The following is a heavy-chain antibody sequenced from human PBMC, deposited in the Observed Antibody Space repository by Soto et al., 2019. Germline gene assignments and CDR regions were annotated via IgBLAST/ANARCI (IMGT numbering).Heavy chain of an antibody. J-gene: IGHJ4*02. V-gene: IGHV3-48*01. CDR3: ARGTTEAPFDPLY. CDR2: ISSSSSTI. CDR1: GFTFSSYS. D-gene: IGHD1-7*01. Sequence: GGSLRLSCAASGFTFSSYSMNWVRQAPGKGLEWVSYISSSSSTIYYADSVKGRFTISRDNAKNSLYLQMNSLRAEDTAVYYCARGTTEAPFDPLYWGQGTLVTVSS.